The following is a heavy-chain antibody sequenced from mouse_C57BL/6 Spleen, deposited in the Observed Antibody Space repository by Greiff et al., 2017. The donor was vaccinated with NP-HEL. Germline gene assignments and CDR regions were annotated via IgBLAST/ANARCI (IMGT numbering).Heavy chain of an antibody. CDR1: GFTFSSYG. CDR3: ASGDDYDGFAY. V-gene: IGHV5-6*01. D-gene: IGHD2-4*01. CDR2: ISSGGSYT. Sequence: EVQLVESGGDLVKPGGSLKLSCAASGFTFSSYGMSWVRQTPDKRLEWVATISSGGSYTYYPDSVKGRFTISRDNAKNTLYLQLSSLKSEDTAMYYCASGDDYDGFAYWGQGTLVTVSA. J-gene: IGHJ3*01.